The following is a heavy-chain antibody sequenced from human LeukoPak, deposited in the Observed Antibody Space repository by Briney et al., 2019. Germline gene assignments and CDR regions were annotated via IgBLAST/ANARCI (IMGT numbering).Heavy chain of an antibody. CDR2: IYYSGST. J-gene: IGHJ6*04. V-gene: IGHV4-59*01. CDR3: ARDLKGMDV. CDR1: GGSISSYY. Sequence: SETLSLTCAVYGGSISSYYWSWIRQPPGKGLEWIGYIYYSGSTNYNPSLKSRVTISVDTSKNQFSLKLSSVTAADTAVYYCARDLKGMDVWGKGTTVTVSS.